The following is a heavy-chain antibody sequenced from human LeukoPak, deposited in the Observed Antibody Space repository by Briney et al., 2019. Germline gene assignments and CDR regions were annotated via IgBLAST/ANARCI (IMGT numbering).Heavy chain of an antibody. CDR2: ISYDGSNK. V-gene: IGHV3-30-3*01. CDR1: GFTFSSYA. D-gene: IGHD3-22*01. J-gene: IGHJ4*02. Sequence: GRSLRLFCAASGFTFSSYAMHWVRQAPGKGLEWVAVISYDGSNKYYAESVKGRFTISRDNSKNTLYLQMNSLRAEDTAVYYCARDGPREIAGYYDSSGPFDYWGQGTLVTVSS. CDR3: ARDGPREIAGYYDSSGPFDY.